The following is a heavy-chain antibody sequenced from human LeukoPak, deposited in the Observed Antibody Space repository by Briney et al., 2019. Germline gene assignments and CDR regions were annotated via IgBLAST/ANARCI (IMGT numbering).Heavy chain of an antibody. CDR3: ARGDILTGLRAFQH. V-gene: IGHV4-59*01. Sequence: SETLSPTCTVSGGSISSYYWSWIRQPPGKGLEWIGYIYYSGSTNYNPSLKSRATISVETSKNQFSLKLSSVTAADTAVYYCARGDILTGLRAFQHWGQGTLVTVSS. J-gene: IGHJ1*01. D-gene: IGHD3-9*01. CDR2: IYYSGST. CDR1: GGSISSYY.